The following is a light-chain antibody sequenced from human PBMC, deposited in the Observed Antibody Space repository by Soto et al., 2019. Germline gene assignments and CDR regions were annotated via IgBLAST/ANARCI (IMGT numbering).Light chain of an antibody. J-gene: IGLJ1*01. CDR1: SSDVGGYKF. CDR2: EVS. CDR3: ASYSSSSTLYV. Sequence: QSVLTQAASVSGSPGQSITISCTGTSSDVGGYKFVSWYQHHPGKAPKLMISEVSNRPSGVSNRFSDSKSGNTASLTISGLQVEDEADYYCASYSSSSTLYVFGTGTKVTVL. V-gene: IGLV2-14*01.